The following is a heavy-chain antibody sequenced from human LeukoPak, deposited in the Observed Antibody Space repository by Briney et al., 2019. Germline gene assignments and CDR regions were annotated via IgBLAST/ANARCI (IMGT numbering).Heavy chain of an antibody. D-gene: IGHD1-26*01. Sequence: PGGSLRLSCAASGFTFSSYSMNWVRQAPGKGLEWVSSISSSSSYIYYADSVKGRFTISRDNAQRSLYLQMNSLRAEDTAVYYCARAGSYAFDIWGQGTRVTVSS. V-gene: IGHV3-21*01. J-gene: IGHJ3*02. CDR1: GFTFSSYS. CDR2: ISSSSSYI. CDR3: ARAGSYAFDI.